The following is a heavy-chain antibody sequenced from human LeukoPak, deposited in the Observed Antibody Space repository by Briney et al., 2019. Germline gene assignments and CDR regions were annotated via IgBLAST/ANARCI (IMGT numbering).Heavy chain of an antibody. D-gene: IGHD3-22*01. CDR2: INHSGST. CDR3: ARGGSTMRVVAIPLYWYFDR. Sequence: SETLSLTCAVYGRFFSVYYWRWIRHPSGEGRECVGEINHSGSTNYNPALKSRASISVDTSKNQLCLKLSSVTAADTAVYYCARGGSTMRVVAIPLYWYFDRWGRGTLVTVSS. CDR1: GRFFSVYY. J-gene: IGHJ2*01. V-gene: IGHV4-34*01.